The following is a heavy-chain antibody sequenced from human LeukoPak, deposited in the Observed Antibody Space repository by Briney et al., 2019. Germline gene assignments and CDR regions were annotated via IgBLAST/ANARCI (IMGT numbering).Heavy chain of an antibody. J-gene: IGHJ5*01. V-gene: IGHV3-23*01. D-gene: IGHD1-1*01. CDR1: GSTFINYG. Sequence: GGSLRLSCAASGSTFINYGMTWVRQSPGKGLEWVAGISASGGTTYYADSVKGRFTSSRDNSKNTLYLQMNSLRADDTAVYYCVRDANWACDSWGQGILVTVSS. CDR2: ISASGGTT. CDR3: VRDANWACDS.